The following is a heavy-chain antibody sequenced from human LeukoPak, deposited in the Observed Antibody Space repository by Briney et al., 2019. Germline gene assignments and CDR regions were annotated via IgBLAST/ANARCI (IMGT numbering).Heavy chain of an antibody. CDR3: AKRLYYGSGPLDI. J-gene: IGHJ3*02. D-gene: IGHD3-10*01. CDR2: LSDSGGST. CDR1: GFSFSNYD. V-gene: IGHV3-23*01. Sequence: GGSLRLSCAASGFSFSNYDMTWVRQAPGKGLDWVSTLSDSGGSTYYADSVKGQFTISRDNYKNTLYLQMSSLRAEDTAIYFCAKRLYYGSGPLDIWGQGTMVTVSS.